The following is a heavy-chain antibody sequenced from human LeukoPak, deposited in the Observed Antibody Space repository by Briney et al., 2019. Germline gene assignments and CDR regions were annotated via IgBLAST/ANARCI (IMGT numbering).Heavy chain of an antibody. CDR1: EGTFSSYA. CDR2: IIPIFGTA. CDR3: ARSHPAAAGDAFDI. J-gene: IGHJ3*02. V-gene: IGHV1-69*05. Sequence: SVKVSCKASEGTFSSYAISWVRQAPGQGLEWMGGIIPIFGTANYAQKFQGRVTITTDESTSTAYMELSSLRSEDTAVYYCARSHPAAAGDAFDIWGQGTMVTVSS. D-gene: IGHD2-2*01.